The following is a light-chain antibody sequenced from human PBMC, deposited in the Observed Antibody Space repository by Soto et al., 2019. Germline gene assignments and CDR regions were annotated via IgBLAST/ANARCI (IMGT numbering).Light chain of an antibody. CDR1: QSVSSD. V-gene: IGKV3-15*01. J-gene: IGKJ1*01. CDR3: QQYGSSPPVT. CDR2: GAS. Sequence: EIVMTQSPATLSVSPGERSPLSCRASQSVSSDLAWYHQKPGQAPRLLIYGASTRATGIPARFSGSGSVTDFTLTIRSLEPEDFAVYYCQQYGSSPPVTVGQGTKVDIK.